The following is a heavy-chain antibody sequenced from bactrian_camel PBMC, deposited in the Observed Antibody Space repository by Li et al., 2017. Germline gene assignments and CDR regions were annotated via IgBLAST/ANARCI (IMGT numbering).Heavy chain of an antibody. Sequence: HVQLVESGGGSVQSGGSLRLSCVASGFTFSYPYMTWVRQGPGKGLEWVSSLYGDGQITYYADSVKGRFTMSRDNAQSTVYLQMNSLKPEDTAMYYCAARSCWSYSFAGFGTWGQGTQVTVS. D-gene: IGHD6*01. J-gene: IGHJ6*01. V-gene: IGHV3-2*01. CDR2: LYGDGQIT. CDR1: GFTFSYPY. CDR3: AARSCWSYSFAGFGT.